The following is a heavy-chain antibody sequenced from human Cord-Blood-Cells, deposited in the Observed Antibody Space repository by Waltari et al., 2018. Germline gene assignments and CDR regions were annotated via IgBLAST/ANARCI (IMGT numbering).Heavy chain of an antibody. CDR1: GGSISSGGYS. J-gene: IGHJ6*02. Sequence: QLQLQESGSGLVKPSQTLSLTCAVSGGSISSGGYSWSWIRQPPGKGLEWIGYIYHRGSTYYNPSLKSRVTISVDRSKNQFSLKLSSVTAADTAVYYCARGYSSSWHTPYYYYGMDVWGQGTTVTVSS. V-gene: IGHV4-30-2*01. CDR3: ARGYSSSWHTPYYYYGMDV. D-gene: IGHD6-13*01. CDR2: IYHRGST.